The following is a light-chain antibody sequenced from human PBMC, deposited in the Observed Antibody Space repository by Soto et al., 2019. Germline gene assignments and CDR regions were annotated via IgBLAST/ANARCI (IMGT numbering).Light chain of an antibody. CDR1: LSVSSR. V-gene: IGKV3-15*01. Sequence: EIVMTQSPATLSLSPGERATLSCRASLSVSSRLDWYQQKPGQAPRLLISGTSTRATGIPARFSGSGSGTEFTLTISSLQSEDFAVYYCHQYNNWPYTFGQGTKLEIK. CDR3: HQYNNWPYT. CDR2: GTS. J-gene: IGKJ2*01.